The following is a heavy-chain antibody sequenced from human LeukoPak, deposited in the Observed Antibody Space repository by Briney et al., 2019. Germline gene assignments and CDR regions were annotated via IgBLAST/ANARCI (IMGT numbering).Heavy chain of an antibody. D-gene: IGHD5-24*01. V-gene: IGHV4-61*02. CDR3: ARARREMVDY. CDR2: IYTSGST. Sequence: SETLSLTCTVPGGSISSGSYYWSWLRQPAGKGLEWIGRIYTSGSTNYNPALKSRVTISVDTSKNQFSLKLSSVTVADTAVYYCARARREMVDYWGQGTLVTVSS. J-gene: IGHJ4*02. CDR1: GGSISSGSYY.